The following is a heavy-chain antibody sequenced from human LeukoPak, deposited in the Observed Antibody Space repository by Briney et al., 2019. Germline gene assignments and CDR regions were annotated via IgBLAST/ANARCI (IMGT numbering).Heavy chain of an antibody. Sequence: PGGSLRLSCAASGFTFDDYAMHWVRQAPGKGLEWVSGISWNSGSIGYADSVKGRFTISRDNAKNSLYLQMNSLRAEDTAVYYCARVRGIVVPANWGQGTLVTVSS. J-gene: IGHJ4*02. CDR2: ISWNSGSI. CDR1: GFTFDDYA. CDR3: ARVRGIVVPAN. D-gene: IGHD2-2*01. V-gene: IGHV3-9*01.